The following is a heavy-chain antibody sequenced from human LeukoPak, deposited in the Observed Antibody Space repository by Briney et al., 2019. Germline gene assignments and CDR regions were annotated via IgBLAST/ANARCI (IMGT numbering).Heavy chain of an antibody. Sequence: PSETLSLTCAVYGGSFSGYYWSWIRQPPGKGLEWIGEINHSGSTNYNPSLKSRVTISVDTSKNQFSLKLSSVTAADTAVYYCARGDIVVVKRGYFDYWGQGTLVTVSS. V-gene: IGHV4-34*01. CDR3: ARGDIVVVKRGYFDY. CDR2: INHSGST. J-gene: IGHJ4*02. D-gene: IGHD2-15*01. CDR1: GGSFSGYY.